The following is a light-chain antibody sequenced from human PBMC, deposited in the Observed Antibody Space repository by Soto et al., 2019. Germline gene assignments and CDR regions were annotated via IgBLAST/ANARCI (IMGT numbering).Light chain of an antibody. J-gene: IGKJ4*01. CDR1: QSISKY. V-gene: IGKV1-33*01. Sequence: DIQMTQSPSSLSASVGDRVTITCRASQSISKYLNWYQQKPGKAPKVLIYGASNLETGVPSRFSGSGSGTDFTFTISGLQPEDIATYYCQQYDNLPLTFGGGTKVDIK. CDR3: QQYDNLPLT. CDR2: GAS.